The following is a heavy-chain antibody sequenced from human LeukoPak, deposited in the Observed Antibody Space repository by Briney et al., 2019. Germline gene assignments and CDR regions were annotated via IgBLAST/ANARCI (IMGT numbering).Heavy chain of an antibody. CDR3: ARSLVVGATYPYH. Sequence: GGSLRLSCAASRFTFSTYTMNWVRQAPGKGLEWVSSISSRSSYIYYADSVKGRFTISRDNAKNSLYLQLNSLRAEDTAVYYCARSLVVGATYPYHWGQGTLVTVSS. J-gene: IGHJ5*02. CDR2: ISSRSSYI. D-gene: IGHD1-26*01. V-gene: IGHV3-21*01. CDR1: RFTFSTYT.